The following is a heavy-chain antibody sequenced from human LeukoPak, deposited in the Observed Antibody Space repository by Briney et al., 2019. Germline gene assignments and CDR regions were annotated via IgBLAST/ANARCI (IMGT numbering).Heavy chain of an antibody. CDR3: ARSFQQLVRWYYNGMDV. V-gene: IGHV3-30-3*01. CDR2: ISYDGSNK. J-gene: IGHJ6*02. CDR1: GFTFSSYA. Sequence: GGSLRLSCAASGFTFSSYAMHWVRQAPGKGLEWVAVISYDGSNKYYADSVKGRFTISRDNSKNTLFLQMNSLRAEDTTVYYCARSFQQLVRWYYNGMDVWGQGTTVTVSS. D-gene: IGHD6-13*01.